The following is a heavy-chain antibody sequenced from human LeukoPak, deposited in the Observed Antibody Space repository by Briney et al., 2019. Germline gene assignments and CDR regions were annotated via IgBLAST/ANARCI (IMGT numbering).Heavy chain of an antibody. Sequence: GGSLRLSCAASGFSFDDYAMHWVRQAPGKGLEWVSGISWNSGSIGYADSVKGRFTISRDNAKNSLYLQMNSLRAEDTAVYYCAKDRVTMVRLMDVWGQGTTVTVSS. CDR3: AKDRVTMVRLMDV. CDR2: ISWNSGSI. D-gene: IGHD3-10*01. V-gene: IGHV3-9*01. J-gene: IGHJ6*02. CDR1: GFSFDDYA.